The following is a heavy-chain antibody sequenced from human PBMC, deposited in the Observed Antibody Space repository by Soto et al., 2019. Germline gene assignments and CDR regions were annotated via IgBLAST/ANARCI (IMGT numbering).Heavy chain of an antibody. CDR3: VEGFYNTGWPPLDR. CDR2: ISDDGKTQ. V-gene: IGHV3-30*18. Sequence: QVKLVESGGAVVQSGRSLRLSCTASRFRFSDYGMHWVRQAPGKGLEWVALISDDGKTQFYADSVEGRFTISRDNSRNTLYLQTTSLRHEATAVYYCVEGFYNTGWPPLDRRGHGTGVTVSS. D-gene: IGHD6-19*01. J-gene: IGHJ5*02. CDR1: RFRFSDYG.